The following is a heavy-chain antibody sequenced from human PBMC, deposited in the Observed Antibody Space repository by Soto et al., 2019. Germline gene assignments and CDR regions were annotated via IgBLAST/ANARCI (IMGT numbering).Heavy chain of an antibody. J-gene: IGHJ3*02. CDR1: GYSFTSYW. D-gene: IGHD3-22*01. CDR3: ARPGHYYGSSGYYWGRLGIDAFDI. V-gene: IGHV5-51*01. CDR2: IYPGDSDT. Sequence: GESLKISCKGSGYSFTSYWIGWVRQMPGKGLEWIGIIYPGDSDTRYSPSFQGQVTISADKSISTAYLQWSSLKASDTAMYYCARPGHYYGSSGYYWGRLGIDAFDIWGQGTMVTVSS.